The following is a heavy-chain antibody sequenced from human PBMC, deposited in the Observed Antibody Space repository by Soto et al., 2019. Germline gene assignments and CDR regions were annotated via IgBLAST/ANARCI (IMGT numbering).Heavy chain of an antibody. V-gene: IGHV5-10-1*01. CDR2: IEPSDSYT. Sequence: PGESLKISCKGSGYSFTSYWISWVRQVPGKGLEWMGRIEPSDSYTNYSPSFQGHVTISADKSISTAYLQWSSLKASDTAMYYCARRSETVTTPIGYYYYGMDVWGQGTTVTVSS. CDR1: GYSFTSYW. CDR3: ARRSETVTTPIGYYYYGMDV. J-gene: IGHJ6*02. D-gene: IGHD4-17*01.